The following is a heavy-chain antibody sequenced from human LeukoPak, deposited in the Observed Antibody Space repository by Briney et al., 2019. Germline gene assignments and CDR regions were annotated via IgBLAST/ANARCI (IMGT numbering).Heavy chain of an antibody. Sequence: SETLSLTCTVSGGSISSSSDYWGWIRQPPGKGLEWIGSIYYSGSTYYNPSLKSRVTISVDTSKNQFSLKLSSVTAADTAVYYCARVRSSSWYVWFDPWGQGTLVTDSS. D-gene: IGHD6-13*01. CDR1: GGSISSSSDY. J-gene: IGHJ5*02. CDR3: ARVRSSSWYVWFDP. V-gene: IGHV4-39*07. CDR2: IYYSGST.